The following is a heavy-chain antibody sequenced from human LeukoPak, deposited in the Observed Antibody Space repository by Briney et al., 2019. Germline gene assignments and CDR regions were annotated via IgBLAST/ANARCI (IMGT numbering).Heavy chain of an antibody. CDR2: IYHSGST. CDR1: GYSISSGYY. Sequence: PSETLSLTCTVSGYSISSGYYWGWIRPPPGKGLEWVGSIYHSGSTYYNPSLKSRVTISVDTSKNQFSLKLSSVTAADTAVYYCARDSTVAFDIWGQGTMVTVSS. V-gene: IGHV4-38-2*02. J-gene: IGHJ3*02. CDR3: ARDSTVAFDI. D-gene: IGHD2-2*01.